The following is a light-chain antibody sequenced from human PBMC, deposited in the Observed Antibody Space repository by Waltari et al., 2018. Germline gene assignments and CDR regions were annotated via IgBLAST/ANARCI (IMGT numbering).Light chain of an antibody. Sequence: EIVLTQSPGTLSLSPGERATISCRASQRVGRTLAWYQQKPGQAPRLLMYGASSRATGTPDRFSGSGSGTDFSLTISRLEPEDFAVYYCQHYVRLPATFGQGTKVEIK. CDR2: GAS. CDR1: QRVGRT. V-gene: IGKV3-20*01. CDR3: QHYVRLPAT. J-gene: IGKJ1*01.